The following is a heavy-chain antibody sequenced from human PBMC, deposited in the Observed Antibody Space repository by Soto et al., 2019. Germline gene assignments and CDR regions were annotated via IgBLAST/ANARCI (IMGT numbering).Heavy chain of an antibody. Sequence: GESLKISCKGSGYSFTSYWIGWVRQMPGKGLEWMGIIYPGDSDTRYSPSFQGQVTISADKSISTAYLQWSSLKASDTAMYYCASTEDNTAMAPLFDYWGQGTLVTVSS. CDR1: GYSFTSYW. CDR3: ASTEDNTAMAPLFDY. J-gene: IGHJ4*02. V-gene: IGHV5-51*01. D-gene: IGHD5-18*01. CDR2: IYPGDSDT.